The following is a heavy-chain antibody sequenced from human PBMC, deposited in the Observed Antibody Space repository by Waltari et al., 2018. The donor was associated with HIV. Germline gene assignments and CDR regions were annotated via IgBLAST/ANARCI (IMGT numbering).Heavy chain of an antibody. D-gene: IGHD4-17*01. CDR1: GSPFSSYW. J-gene: IGHJ4*02. CDR3: TTPVTTRG. CDR2: IKQDGSEE. V-gene: IGHV3-7*03. Sequence: EVQLVESGGGLVQPGGYLRLPWVASGSPFSSYWMYWVRQAPGKGLEWVANIKQDGSEENYVDSVKGRFTISRDNAKNSMYLQMNSLRAEDTAVYYCTTPVTTRGWGQGTLVTVSS.